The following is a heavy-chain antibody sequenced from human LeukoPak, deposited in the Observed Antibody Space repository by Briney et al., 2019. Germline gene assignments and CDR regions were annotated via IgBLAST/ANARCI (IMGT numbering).Heavy chain of an antibody. CDR1: GFTFSNYW. J-gene: IGHJ4*01. CDR3: ARDINGPSN. D-gene: IGHD2-8*01. Sequence: GGSLRLPCVASGFTFSNYWMSWVRQAPGKGLEWVANISQTGNEKYYVDSVRGRFTISRDNAKNSLYLQMTILEAEDTAVYYCARDINGPSNWGQGVLVAVAS. CDR2: ISQTGNEK. V-gene: IGHV3-7*01.